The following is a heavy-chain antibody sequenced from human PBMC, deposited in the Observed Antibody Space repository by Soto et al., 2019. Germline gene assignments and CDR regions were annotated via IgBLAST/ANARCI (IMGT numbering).Heavy chain of an antibody. CDR2: IYYSGST. V-gene: IGHV4-61*01. CDR1: GGSVSSGSYY. J-gene: IGHJ6*02. CDR3: ARDLPGGDSYYYYVMAV. D-gene: IGHD2-21*01. Sequence: PSETLSLTCTVSGGSVSSGSYYWSWIRQPPGKGLEWIGYIYYSGSTNYNPSLKSRVTISVDTSKNQFSLKLSSVTAADTAVYYCARDLPGGDSYYYYVMAVCGQGTTVPVSS.